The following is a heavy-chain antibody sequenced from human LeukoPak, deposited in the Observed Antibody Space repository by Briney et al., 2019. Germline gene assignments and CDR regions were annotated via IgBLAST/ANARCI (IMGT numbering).Heavy chain of an antibody. Sequence: SETLSLTCAVYGGSFSGYYWSWIRQPPGKGLEWIGEINHSGSTNYNPSLKSRVTISVDTSKNQFSLKLSSVTAADTAVYYCASRSSWYVDYWGQGTLVTVSS. CDR2: INHSGST. V-gene: IGHV4-34*01. CDR1: GGSFSGYY. J-gene: IGHJ4*02. CDR3: ASRSSWYVDY. D-gene: IGHD6-13*01.